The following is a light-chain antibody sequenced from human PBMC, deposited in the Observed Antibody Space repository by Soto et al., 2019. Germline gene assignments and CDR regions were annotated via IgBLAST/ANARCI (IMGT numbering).Light chain of an antibody. CDR1: QSVRSTY. V-gene: IGKV3-20*01. Sequence: EIVLTQSPGTLSLSPGDTATLSCRTSQSVRSTYLAWYQQKPGQAPRLLIHGASSRATGIPDRFSGSGSGTDSTLTISRLEPEDFAVYYCQQYGSSLSSTFGQGTRLEIK. CDR2: GAS. CDR3: QQYGSSLSST. J-gene: IGKJ5*01.